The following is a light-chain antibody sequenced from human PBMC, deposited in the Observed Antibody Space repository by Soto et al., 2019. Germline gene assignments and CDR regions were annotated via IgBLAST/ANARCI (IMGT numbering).Light chain of an antibody. J-gene: IGLJ3*02. V-gene: IGLV2-14*01. CDR1: SSDVGAYNY. Sequence: QSALTQPASVSGSPGQSITISCTGTSSDVGAYNYVSWYQQYPGKAPKLMIYAVSNRSSGVSNRFSGSKSGNTASLTISGLQAEDEADYYCSSYTTTPTNTWVFGGGTKLTVL. CDR2: AVS. CDR3: SSYTTTPTNTWV.